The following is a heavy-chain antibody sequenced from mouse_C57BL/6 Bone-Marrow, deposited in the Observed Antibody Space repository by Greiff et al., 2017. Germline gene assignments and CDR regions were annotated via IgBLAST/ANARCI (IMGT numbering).Heavy chain of an antibody. CDR2: ISSGGDYI. CDR3: TRDKEGWYFDV. J-gene: IGHJ1*03. V-gene: IGHV5-9-1*02. Sequence: EVQLQESGEGLVKPGGSLKLSCAASGFTFSSYAMSWVRQTPEKRLEWVAYISSGGDYISSADTVKGRFTIPRANARNTLYLQMSSMKSEDTAMYYCTRDKEGWYFDVWGTGTTVTVSS. CDR1: GFTFSSYA.